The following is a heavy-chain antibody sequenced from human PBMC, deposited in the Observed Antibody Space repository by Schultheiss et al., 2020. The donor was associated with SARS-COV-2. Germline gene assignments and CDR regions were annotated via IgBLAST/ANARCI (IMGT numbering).Heavy chain of an antibody. Sequence: GGSLRLSCAASGFTFSDHYMDWVRQAPGKGLEWVSYISSSSSYTNYADSVKGRFTISRDNARNSLYLQMNSLRAEDTAVYYCARDRTGNSGGHFDLWGRGTLVTVSS. V-gene: IGHV3-11*06. CDR1: GFTFSDHY. CDR2: ISSSSSYT. D-gene: IGHD5-12*01. J-gene: IGHJ2*01. CDR3: ARDRTGNSGGHFDL.